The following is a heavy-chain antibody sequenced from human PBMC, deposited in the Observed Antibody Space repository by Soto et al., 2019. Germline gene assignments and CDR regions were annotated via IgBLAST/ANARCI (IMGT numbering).Heavy chain of an antibody. CDR2: ISKSDYT. CDR3: AREDSIIIPAVSDF. CDR1: GFAFNNYG. Sequence: PGGSLRLSCTVSGFAFNNYGINWVRQAPGEGLEWVSSISKSDYTYYSDSVKGRFTISRDNAKNSVSLQMNTLRVEDTAVYYCAREDSIIIPAVSDFWGLGTLVTVSS. D-gene: IGHD3-22*01. J-gene: IGHJ4*02. V-gene: IGHV3-21*01.